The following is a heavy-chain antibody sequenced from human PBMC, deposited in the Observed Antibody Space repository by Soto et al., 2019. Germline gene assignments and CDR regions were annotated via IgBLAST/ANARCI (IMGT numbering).Heavy chain of an antibody. D-gene: IGHD2-2*02. J-gene: IGHJ5*02. V-gene: IGHV1-46*01. CDR3: ARSYCSTSTCYSYWLDP. Sequence: ASVKVSCKASGYTFTSYYMHWVRQAPGQGLEWMGIINPSGGSTSYAQKFQGRVTMTRDTSTSTAYMELRSLRSDDTAVYYCARSYCSTSTCYSYWLDPWGQGTLVTVSS. CDR2: INPSGGST. CDR1: GYTFTSYY.